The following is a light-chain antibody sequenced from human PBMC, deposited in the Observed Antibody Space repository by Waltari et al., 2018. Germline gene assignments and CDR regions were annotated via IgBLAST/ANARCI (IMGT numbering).Light chain of an antibody. CDR3: SSYTSTTTALI. J-gene: IGLJ2*01. CDR1: SSDVGAYNY. CDR2: EVS. V-gene: IGLV2-14*01. Sequence: QSALTQPVSVSGSPGQSITISCSGTSSDVGAYNYVSWYKQHPGKAPKLIIYEVSYRPSGISTRFPGSKAGNTASRTISGLQAADEADYYCSSYTSTTTALIFGGGTHLTVL.